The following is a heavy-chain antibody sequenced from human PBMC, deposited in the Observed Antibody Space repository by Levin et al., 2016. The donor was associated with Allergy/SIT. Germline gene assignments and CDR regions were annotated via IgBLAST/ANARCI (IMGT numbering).Heavy chain of an antibody. CDR3: ARRGTTVTTIDY. D-gene: IGHD4-17*01. V-gene: IGHV5-10-1*01. CDR2: IDPSDSYT. Sequence: KVSCKGSGYSFTSYWISWVRQMPGKGLEWMGRIDPSDSYTNYSPSFQGHVTISADKSISTAYLQWSSLKASDTAMYYCARRGTTVTTIDYWGQGTLVTVSS. J-gene: IGHJ4*02. CDR1: GYSFTSYW.